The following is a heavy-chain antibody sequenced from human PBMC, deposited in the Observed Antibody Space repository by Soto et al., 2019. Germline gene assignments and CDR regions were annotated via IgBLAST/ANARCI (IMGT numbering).Heavy chain of an antibody. V-gene: IGHV3-23*01. CDR3: AKALTVASWGWFDP. CDR2: IAVSAGST. Sequence: EVQLLESGGGLVQPGGSLGLSCAASGFSFNTYAMTWVRQAPGRGLEWVSTIAVSAGSTYYADSVKGRFTVSRDNSINALYLQMNSLRAEDTAVYYCAKALTVASWGWFDPWGQGTLVTVSS. J-gene: IGHJ5*02. D-gene: IGHD4-17*01. CDR1: GFSFNTYA.